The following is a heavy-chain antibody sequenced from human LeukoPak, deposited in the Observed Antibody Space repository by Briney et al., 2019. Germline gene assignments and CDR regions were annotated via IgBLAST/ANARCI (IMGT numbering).Heavy chain of an antibody. CDR2: ISSSSNMI. CDR1: GLTFSSYE. CDR3: AAASGGWYTSYFAS. J-gene: IGHJ4*02. V-gene: IGHV3-48*03. D-gene: IGHD6-13*01. Sequence: GGSLRLSCAASGLTFSSYEMNWVRQAPGKGLEWVSYISSSSNMIFYAESVKGRSTISRDNPKTSLYLQMNSLRADDTAIYYCAAASGGWYTSYFASWGQGTLVTVSS.